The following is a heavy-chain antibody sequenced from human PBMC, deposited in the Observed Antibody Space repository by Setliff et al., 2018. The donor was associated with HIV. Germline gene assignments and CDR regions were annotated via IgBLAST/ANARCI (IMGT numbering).Heavy chain of an antibody. J-gene: IGHJ5*02. CDR3: ARGNGDAAGTRFDP. D-gene: IGHD6-13*01. Sequence: SETLSLTCTVSGDSIGSSSYYWAWIRQPPGKGLEWIGNIYYSGSTYYNPSLKTRVTISVDGSKNQFSLKLKSVTAADTAVYYCARGNGDAAGTRFDPWGQGTLVTVSS. V-gene: IGHV4-39*02. CDR1: GDSIGSSSYY. CDR2: IYYSGST.